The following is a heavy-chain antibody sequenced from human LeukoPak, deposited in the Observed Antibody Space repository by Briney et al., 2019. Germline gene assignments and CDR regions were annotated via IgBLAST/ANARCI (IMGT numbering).Heavy chain of an antibody. CDR3: ARESYYDYVWGSYSKSAFDI. D-gene: IGHD3-16*01. J-gene: IGHJ3*02. CDR1: GFTFSSYS. Sequence: GGSLRLSCAASGFTFSSYSMNWVRQAPGKGLEWGSSISSSSSYIYYADSVKGRFTISRDNAKNSLYLQMNSLRAEDTAVYYCARESYYDYVWGSYSKSAFDIWGQGTMVTVSS. V-gene: IGHV3-21*01. CDR2: ISSSSSYI.